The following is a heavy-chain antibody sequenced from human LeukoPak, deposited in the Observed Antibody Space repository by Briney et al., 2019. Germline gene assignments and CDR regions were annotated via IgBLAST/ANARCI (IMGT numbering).Heavy chain of an antibody. V-gene: IGHV4-34*01. CDR3: ARDGPVVPAAVKYYFDY. CDR2: IYYSGST. Sequence: SEALSLTCAVYGGSFSGYYWSWIRQPPGKGLEWIGSIYYSGSTYYNPSLKSRVTISVDTSKNQFSLKLSSVTAADTAVYYCARDGPVVPAAVKYYFDYWGQGTLVTVSS. CDR1: GGSFSGYY. J-gene: IGHJ4*02. D-gene: IGHD2-2*01.